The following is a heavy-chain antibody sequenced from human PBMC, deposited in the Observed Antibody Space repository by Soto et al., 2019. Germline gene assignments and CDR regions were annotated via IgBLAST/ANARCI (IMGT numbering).Heavy chain of an antibody. CDR3: ARLAFCTGDNDCGIDY. CDR2: IHHSGRT. Sequence: LSLTCAVSGYFISSGYYWGWIRQSPGKGLEWIGTIHHSGRTYYNPSLKSRLTMSVDASKNQFSLRLSSVTAADTAVYSCARLAFCTGDNDCGIDYWGQGTLVTVSS. V-gene: IGHV4-38-2*01. D-gene: IGHD2-8*02. CDR1: GYFISSGYY. J-gene: IGHJ4*02.